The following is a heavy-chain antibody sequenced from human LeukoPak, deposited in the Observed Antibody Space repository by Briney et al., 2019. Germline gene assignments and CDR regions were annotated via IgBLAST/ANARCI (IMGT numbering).Heavy chain of an antibody. CDR3: ARGRTGYSSSWYGNWFDP. V-gene: IGHV4-34*01. Sequence: PSETLSLTCAVYSGSFSGYYWSWIRQPPGKGLEWIGEINHSGSTNYNPSLKSRVTISVDTSKNQFSLKLSSVTAADTAVYYCARGRTGYSSSWYGNWFDPWGQGTLVTVSS. D-gene: IGHD6-13*01. CDR2: INHSGST. J-gene: IGHJ5*02. CDR1: SGSFSGYY.